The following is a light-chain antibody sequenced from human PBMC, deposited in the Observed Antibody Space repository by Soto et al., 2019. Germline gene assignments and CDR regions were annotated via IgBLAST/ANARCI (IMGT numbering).Light chain of an antibody. V-gene: IGKV3-20*01. CDR1: QSVSSSY. J-gene: IGKJ3*01. CDR3: QQYGSSPPFT. Sequence: EIVLTQSPGTLSLSPGERATLSCRASQSVSSSYLAWYQQKPGQAPRLLMYGASSRATGIPDRFSGSGSGTDFTLIISRLEPEDFAVYYCQQYGSSPPFTFGPGTKVDIK. CDR2: GAS.